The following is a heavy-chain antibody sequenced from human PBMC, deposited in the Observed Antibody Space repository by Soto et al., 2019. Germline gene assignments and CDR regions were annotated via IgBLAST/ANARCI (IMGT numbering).Heavy chain of an antibody. Sequence: SETLSLTCTVSGGPISSYYWSWIRQPPGKGLEWIGYIYYSGSTNYNPSLKSRVTISVDTSKNQFSLKLSSVTAADTAVYYCARGRRDGYNHHFDYRGQGTLVTVSS. J-gene: IGHJ4*02. V-gene: IGHV4-59*01. CDR3: ARGRRDGYNHHFDY. CDR1: GGPISSYY. D-gene: IGHD5-12*01. CDR2: IYYSGST.